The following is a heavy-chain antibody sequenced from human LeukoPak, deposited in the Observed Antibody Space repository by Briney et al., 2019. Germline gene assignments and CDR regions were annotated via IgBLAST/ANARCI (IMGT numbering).Heavy chain of an antibody. CDR3: ARGGAGGGYFPT. J-gene: IGHJ1*01. Sequence: GGSLRLSCVASGFSFSDSTMSWVRQAAGKGLEWVAKMKEDGSDENYVDSVKGRFTISRDNARNSLHLQMKSLRAEDTAVYFCARGGAGGGYFPTWGQGILVIVSS. CDR2: MKEDGSDE. V-gene: IGHV3-7*03. D-gene: IGHD3-16*01. CDR1: GFSFSDST.